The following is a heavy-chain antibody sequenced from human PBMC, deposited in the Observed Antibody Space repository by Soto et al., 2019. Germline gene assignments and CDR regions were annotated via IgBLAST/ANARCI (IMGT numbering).Heavy chain of an antibody. CDR1: GFTVSDYY. CDR2: LYSGGST. V-gene: IGHV3-53*01. J-gene: IGHJ4*02. D-gene: IGHD1-26*01. CDR3: ARATVGASDFGFDS. Sequence: EVKLVESRGGLVQPGGSLRLSCAASGFTVSDYYMTWVRQAPGKGLEWVSLLYSGGSTIYADSVKGRVTISRDSSKNTLYLQMNSLRVEDTAVYYCARATVGASDFGFDSWGQGTLVTVSS.